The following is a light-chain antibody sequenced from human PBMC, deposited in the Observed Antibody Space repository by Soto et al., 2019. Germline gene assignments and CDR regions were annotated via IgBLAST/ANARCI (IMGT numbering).Light chain of an antibody. Sequence: EIVLTQSPGTLSLSPGERATLSCRASQSVSSSYLAWYQQKPGQAPRLLIYGASIRATGIPDRFSGSESGTDFTLTISRLEPEDFAMYYCQQYGSSTRTFGQETKVDIK. CDR1: QSVSSSY. CDR3: QQYGSSTRT. V-gene: IGKV3-20*01. J-gene: IGKJ1*01. CDR2: GAS.